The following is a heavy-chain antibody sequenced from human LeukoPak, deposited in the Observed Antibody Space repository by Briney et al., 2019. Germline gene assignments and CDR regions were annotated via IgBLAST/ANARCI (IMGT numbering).Heavy chain of an antibody. CDR1: GFTFSSSG. CDR3: AKETYFDY. V-gene: IGHV3-30*02. CDR2: VRYDGIND. J-gene: IGHJ4*02. Sequence: GGSLRLSCAASGFTFSSSGIHWVRQAPGKGLEWVAFVRYDGINDYYADSVKGRFTISRDNSKNTLYLQMNSLGTDDTAVYYCAKETYFDYWGQGTLVTVSS.